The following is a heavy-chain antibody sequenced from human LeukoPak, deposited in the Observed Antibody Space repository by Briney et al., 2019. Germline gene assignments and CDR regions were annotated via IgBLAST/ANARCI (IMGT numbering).Heavy chain of an antibody. CDR2: IYYSGST. CDR1: GGSISSGDYY. J-gene: IGHJ4*02. V-gene: IGHV4-30-4*01. D-gene: IGHD6-6*01. Sequence: SQTLSLTCTVSGGSISSGDYYWSWIRQPPGKGLEYIGYIYYSGSTYYNPSLKGRITISVDTSKNQFSLKLSSVTAADTAVYYCARGSWSSSIDYWGQGTLVTVSS. CDR3: ARGSWSSSIDY.